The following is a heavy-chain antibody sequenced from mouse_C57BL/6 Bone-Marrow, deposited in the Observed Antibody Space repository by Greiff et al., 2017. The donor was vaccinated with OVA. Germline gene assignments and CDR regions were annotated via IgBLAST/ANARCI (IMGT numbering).Heavy chain of an antibody. D-gene: IGHD2-1*01. CDR3: AEALHYGNPFAY. Sequence: VQLQQSGPVLVKPGASVKMSCKASGYTFTDYYMNWVKQSHGKSLEWIGVINPYNGGTSYNQKFKGKATLTVDKSSSTAYMELNSLTSEDSAVYYCAEALHYGNPFAYWGQGTLVTVSA. J-gene: IGHJ3*01. V-gene: IGHV1-19*01. CDR2: INPYNGGT. CDR1: GYTFTDYY.